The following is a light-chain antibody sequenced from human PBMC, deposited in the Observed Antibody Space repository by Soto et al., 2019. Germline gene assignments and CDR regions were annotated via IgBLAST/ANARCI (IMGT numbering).Light chain of an antibody. V-gene: IGKV1-9*01. CDR3: QQYGDMWT. Sequence: IQVTQSPSSLSASVGDRVTVTCRASEDITNYLAWYQQKVGKAPKLLIYDASTLHSGVPSRFSGSGSGTDFTLTISGLQPEDFAVYFCQQYGDMWTFGQGTKVDIK. J-gene: IGKJ1*01. CDR2: DAS. CDR1: EDITNY.